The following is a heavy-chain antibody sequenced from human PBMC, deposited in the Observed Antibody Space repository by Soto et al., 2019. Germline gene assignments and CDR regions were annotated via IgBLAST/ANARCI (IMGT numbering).Heavy chain of an antibody. D-gene: IGHD3-9*01. Sequence: EVQLLESGGGLVQPGGSLRLSCAASGFTFSSYAMSWVRQAPGKGLEWVSAISGSGGSTYYADSVKGRFTISRDNSKNTLYLQMNSLRAEDTAVYYCANNYDILTGYYGGGWGQGSLVTVSS. CDR3: ANNYDILTGYYGGG. V-gene: IGHV3-23*01. CDR2: ISGSGGST. J-gene: IGHJ4*02. CDR1: GFTFSSYA.